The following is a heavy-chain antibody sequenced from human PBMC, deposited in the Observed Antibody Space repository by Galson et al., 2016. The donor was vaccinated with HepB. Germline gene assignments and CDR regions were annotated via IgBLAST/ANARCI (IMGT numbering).Heavy chain of an antibody. J-gene: IGHJ4*02. CDR1: GLTFNNAW. Sequence: SLRLSCAASGLTFNNAWMTWVRQAPGKGLEWVGRTKSKIDGGTTEYAEPVKGRFTISTDDSENTVYLQMDSLITEDTAVYYCTTMLSYCSSTSCWGQGTLVTVSS. CDR3: TTMLSYCSSTSC. V-gene: IGHV3-15*01. CDR2: TKSKIDGGTT. D-gene: IGHD2-2*01.